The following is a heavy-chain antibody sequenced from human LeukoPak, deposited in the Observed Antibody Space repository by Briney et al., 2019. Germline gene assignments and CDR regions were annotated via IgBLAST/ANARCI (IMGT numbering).Heavy chain of an antibody. V-gene: IGHV3-30*02. CDR3: AKDPLDCGGDCYLDY. J-gene: IGHJ4*02. D-gene: IGHD2-21*01. CDR1: GFTFSSYG. CDR2: IRYDGSNK. Sequence: PGGSLRLSCAASGFTFSSYGMHWVRQAPGKGLEWVAFIRYDGSNKYYADSVKGRFTISRDNSKNTLYLQMNSLRAEDTAVYYCAKDPLDCGGDCYLDYWGQGTLVTVSS.